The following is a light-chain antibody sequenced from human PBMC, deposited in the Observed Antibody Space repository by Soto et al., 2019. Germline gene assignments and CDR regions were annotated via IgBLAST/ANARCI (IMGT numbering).Light chain of an antibody. V-gene: IGLV1-44*01. Sequence: QSVLTQPASVSGTPGQRVTISCSGSNSNIGSHLVNWYQQVPGTAPTLLIYTNNQRPSGGPDRFSGSKSGTSASLAISGLQYEDEADYYCATWDGSLQSWVFGGGTKVTVL. CDR1: NSNIGSHL. CDR2: TNN. J-gene: IGLJ3*02. CDR3: ATWDGSLQSWV.